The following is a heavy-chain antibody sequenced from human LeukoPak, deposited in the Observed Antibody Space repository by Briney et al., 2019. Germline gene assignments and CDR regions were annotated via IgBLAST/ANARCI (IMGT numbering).Heavy chain of an antibody. CDR1: GFTFSSYA. CDR2: ISGRGSST. V-gene: IGHV3-23*01. J-gene: IGHJ4*02. CDR3: AKRDYGGNSGDY. D-gene: IGHD4-23*01. Sequence: GGSLRLSCAASGFTFSSYAMSLVRQAPGKGLEWVSDISGRGSSTYHADSVKGRFTISRDNSKNTLYLQMNSLRAEDTAVYYCAKRDYGGNSGDYWGQGTLVTVSS.